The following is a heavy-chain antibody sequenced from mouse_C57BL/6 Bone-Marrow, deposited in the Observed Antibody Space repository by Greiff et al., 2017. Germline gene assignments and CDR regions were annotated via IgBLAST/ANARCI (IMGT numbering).Heavy chain of an antibody. D-gene: IGHD2-4*01. V-gene: IGHV14-4*01. CDR2: IGPENGDT. CDR1: GFNIKDDY. CDR3: TTEYDYGYYVDY. Sequence: EVKLMESGAELVRPGASVKLSCTASGFNIKDDYMHWVKQRPEQGLEWIGWIGPENGDTEYASKVQGKATITADTSSNTAYLQLSSLTSEDTAVYYCTTEYDYGYYVDYWGQGTTLTVSS. J-gene: IGHJ2*01.